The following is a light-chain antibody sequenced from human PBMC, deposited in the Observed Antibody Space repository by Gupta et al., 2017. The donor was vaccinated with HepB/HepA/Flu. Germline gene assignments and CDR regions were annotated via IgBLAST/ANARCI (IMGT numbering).Light chain of an antibody. V-gene: IGLV3-25*03. CDR2: NDT. J-gene: IGLJ1*01. CDR1: VLPNQY. Sequence: SPELTQPPSVSASPGQTARTTCSGDVLPNQYAYWYQQKPGQAPVLIVYNDTERPPGTPERFSGSSSGATVTLTISGVQAEDEADYYCQAADSGGTWEVFGTGT. CDR3: QAADSGGTWEV.